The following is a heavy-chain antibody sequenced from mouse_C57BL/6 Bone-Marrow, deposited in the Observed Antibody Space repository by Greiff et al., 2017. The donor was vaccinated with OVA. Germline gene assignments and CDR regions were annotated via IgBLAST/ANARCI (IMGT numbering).Heavy chain of an antibody. CDR1: GYTFTSYG. CDR2: IYPRSGNT. D-gene: IGHD1-1*01. J-gene: IGHJ4*01. CDR3: ASFYVRTGYAMDY. V-gene: IGHV1-81*01. Sequence: VQLQESGAELARPGASVKLSCKASGYTFTSYGISWVKQRTGQGLEWIGEIYPRSGNTYYNEKFKGKATLTADKSSSTAYMELRSLTSEDSAVYFCASFYVRTGYAMDYWGQGTSVTVSS.